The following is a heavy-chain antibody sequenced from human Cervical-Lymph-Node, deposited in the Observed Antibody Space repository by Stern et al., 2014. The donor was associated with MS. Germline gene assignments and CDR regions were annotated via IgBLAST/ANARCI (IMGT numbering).Heavy chain of an antibody. CDR1: GGTFSSYE. D-gene: IGHD3-22*01. CDR3: ARAYTYYSHSAAY. CDR2: IIPSFDTP. J-gene: IGHJ4*02. V-gene: IGHV1-69*01. Sequence: QVQLVQSGAEVKKPGSSVKVSCKASGGTFSSYEISWVRQAPGKGLGWMAGIIPSFDTPNYAQNVQDRISISTEHSTSTAYMELSTLKSEDTAIYFCARAYTYYSHSAAYWGQGTLVTVSS.